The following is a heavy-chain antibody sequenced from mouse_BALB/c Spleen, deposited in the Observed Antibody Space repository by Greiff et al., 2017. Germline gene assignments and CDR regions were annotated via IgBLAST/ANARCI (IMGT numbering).Heavy chain of an antibody. CDR1: GYTFTSYT. CDR3: AREDRYVYYCDY. J-gene: IGHJ2*01. D-gene: IGHD2-14*01. CDR2: INPSSGYT. Sequence: VQLQQSGAELARPGASVKMSCKASGYTFTSYTMHWVKQRPGQGLEWIGYINPSSGYTNYNQKFKDKATLTADKSSSTASMQLSSLTSEDSAVYYCAREDRYVYYCDYWGQGTTLTVSS. V-gene: IGHV1-4*01.